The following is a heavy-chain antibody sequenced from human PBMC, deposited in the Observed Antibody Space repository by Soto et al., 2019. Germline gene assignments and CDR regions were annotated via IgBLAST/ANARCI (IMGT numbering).Heavy chain of an antibody. V-gene: IGHV3-23*01. CDR2: ISGSGDTT. J-gene: IGHJ3*02. CDR3: AKVRDYYDRSGHYYTDAFDI. CDR1: GFTLSNYA. Sequence: PGGSLRLSCAASGFTLSNYAMSWVRQGPGKGLEWVSGISGSGDTTYYADSVKGRFTISRDNSKNTLHLQMNSLRAEDTALFYCAKVRDYYDRSGHYYTDAFDIWGQGTMVTVSS. D-gene: IGHD3-22*01.